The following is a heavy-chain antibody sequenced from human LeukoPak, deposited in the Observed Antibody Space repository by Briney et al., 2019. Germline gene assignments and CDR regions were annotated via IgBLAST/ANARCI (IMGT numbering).Heavy chain of an antibody. CDR1: GCTVSSNY. J-gene: IGHJ4*02. Sequence: GGSLRLSCAAPGCTVSSNYMSWVRQAPGKGLEWVSVIYSGGRIYYADSVKGRFTISRDNSKNTLYLQMNSLRAEDTAVYYCARGPYDIVEVPAAIAFDYWGQGTLVTVSS. V-gene: IGHV3-66*02. CDR3: ARGPYDIVEVPAAIAFDY. D-gene: IGHD2-2*01. CDR2: IYSGGRI.